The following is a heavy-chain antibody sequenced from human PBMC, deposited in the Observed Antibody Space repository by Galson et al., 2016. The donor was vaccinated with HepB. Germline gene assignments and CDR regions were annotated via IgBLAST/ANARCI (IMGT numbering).Heavy chain of an antibody. CDR3: AALWEDGENSYFDF. CDR1: GFTFTRSV. CDR2: IVVGNGKT. V-gene: IGHV1-58*01. D-gene: IGHD1-26*01. Sequence: SVKVSCKASGFTFTRSVVQWVRQARGQRLEWIGWIVVGNGKTNYAQKLQERLTITRDMSTSTTHMELNSLRFEDTAVYFCAALWEDGENSYFDFWGRGTLVTVSS. J-gene: IGHJ4*02.